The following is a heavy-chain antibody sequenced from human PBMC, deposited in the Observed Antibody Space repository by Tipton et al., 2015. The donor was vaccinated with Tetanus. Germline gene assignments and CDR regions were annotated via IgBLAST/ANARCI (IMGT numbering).Heavy chain of an antibody. CDR3: AKTGRDYDY. J-gene: IGHJ4*02. CDR2: ISTTSNTL. CDR1: GFTLRSYS. D-gene: IGHD1-26*01. V-gene: IGHV3-48*01. Sequence: SLRLSCAASGFTLRSYSMNWVRQAPGKGLEWISYISTTSNTLYYADSVKGRFTISRDNAKNVLYLQMNSLRVEDTAIYYCAKTGRDYDYWGQGTLVTVSS.